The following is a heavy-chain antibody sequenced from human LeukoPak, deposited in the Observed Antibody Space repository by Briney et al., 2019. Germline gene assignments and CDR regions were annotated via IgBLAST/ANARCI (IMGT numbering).Heavy chain of an antibody. J-gene: IGHJ4*02. CDR3: ARDYQIDY. CDR2: ISYDGSNK. V-gene: IGHV3-30-3*01. D-gene: IGHD3-16*02. Sequence: GRSLRLSCAASGFTFSSYAMHWVRQAPGKGLEWVAVISYDGSNKYYADSVKGRFTISRDNSKNTLYLQMNSLRAEDTAVYYCARDYQIDYWGQGTLVTVSS. CDR1: GFTFSSYA.